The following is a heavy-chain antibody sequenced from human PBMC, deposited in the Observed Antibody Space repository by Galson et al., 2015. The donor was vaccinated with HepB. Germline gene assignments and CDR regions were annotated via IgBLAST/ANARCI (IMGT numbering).Heavy chain of an antibody. J-gene: IGHJ4*02. V-gene: IGHV1-69*02. CDR3: ARTYCSGGSCNKYYFDY. Sequence: SVKVSCKASGGTFSSYTISWVRQAPGQGLEWMGRIIPILGIANYAQKFQGRVTITADKSTSTAYMELSSLRSEDTAVYYCARTYCSGGSCNKYYFDYWGQGTLVTVSS. CDR2: IIPILGIA. CDR1: GGTFSSYT. D-gene: IGHD2-15*01.